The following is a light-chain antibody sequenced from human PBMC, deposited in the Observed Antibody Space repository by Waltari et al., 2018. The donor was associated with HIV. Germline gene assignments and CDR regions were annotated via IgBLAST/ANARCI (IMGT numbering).Light chain of an antibody. CDR1: NSDIGAYDY. J-gene: IGLJ3*02. CDR3: SSYAATTTIV. V-gene: IGLV2-14*01. Sequence: QSVLTQPASVYGSPGQSITISCTGTNSDIGAYDYVSWYQQHPGKAPKLLIYEVTIRSPGISYRFSGSKSGNTASMTISGLQAEDEAHYYCSSYAATTTIVFGGGTRLTVL. CDR2: EVT.